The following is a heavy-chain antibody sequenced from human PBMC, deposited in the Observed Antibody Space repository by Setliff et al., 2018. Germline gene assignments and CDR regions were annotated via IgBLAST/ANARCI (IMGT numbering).Heavy chain of an antibody. CDR2: INRSGST. CDR3: ARGAFYYDY. J-gene: IGHJ4*02. CDR1: GGSFSFYY. V-gene: IGHV4-34*01. Sequence: PSETLSLTCEVSGGSFSFYYWNWIRQSPGKGLEWIGEINRSGSTNYNPSLKSRVTISLDTSKNQFSLKVTSVTAADTAVYYCARGAFYYDYWGQGTLVTVSS. D-gene: IGHD3-3*02.